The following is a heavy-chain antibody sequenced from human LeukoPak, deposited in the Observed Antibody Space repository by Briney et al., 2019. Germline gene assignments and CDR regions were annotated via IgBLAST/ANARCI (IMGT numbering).Heavy chain of an antibody. Sequence: GGSLRLSCAASGFTFTSYSMNWVRQAPGKGLEWVSYISSSSGIIYYADSVKGRFTISRDNAKNSLSLQMNSLRAEDTAVYYCARAESGWSGIDYWGQGTLVTVSS. CDR2: ISSSSGII. V-gene: IGHV3-48*04. D-gene: IGHD6-19*01. J-gene: IGHJ4*02. CDR1: GFTFTSYS. CDR3: ARAESGWSGIDY.